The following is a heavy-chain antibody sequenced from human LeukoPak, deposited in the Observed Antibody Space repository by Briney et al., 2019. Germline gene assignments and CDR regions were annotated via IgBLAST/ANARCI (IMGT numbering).Heavy chain of an antibody. CDR3: AKGLGYCSADRCYAADV. V-gene: IGHV3-30*18. J-gene: IGHJ6*02. D-gene: IGHD2-15*01. Sequence: GGSLRLSCAASGFTFSGYGMHWVRQAPGKGLEWVAVISYDGSNKYYADSVKGRFTISRDNSKNTLFLQMNTLRAEDTAVYYCAKGLGYCSADRCYAADVWGQGTTVTVSS. CDR2: ISYDGSNK. CDR1: GFTFSGYG.